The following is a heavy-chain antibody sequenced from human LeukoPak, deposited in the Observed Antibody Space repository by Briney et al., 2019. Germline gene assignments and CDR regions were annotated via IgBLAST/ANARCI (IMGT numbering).Heavy chain of an antibody. CDR2: INEDGSIT. V-gene: IGHV3-74*01. Sequence: PGGSLRLSCAVSGFTFRTYWMHCVRQVPGEGLVWVSRINEDGSITNYADSVKGRFTISRDNSKNTLYLQMNSLRAEDTAVYYCASVVVVAATFTDYWGQGTLVTVSS. CDR1: GFTFRTYW. D-gene: IGHD2-15*01. J-gene: IGHJ4*02. CDR3: ASVVVVAATFTDY.